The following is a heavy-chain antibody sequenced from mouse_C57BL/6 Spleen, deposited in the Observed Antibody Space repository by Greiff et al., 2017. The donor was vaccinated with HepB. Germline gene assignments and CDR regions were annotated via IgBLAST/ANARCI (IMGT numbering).Heavy chain of an antibody. Sequence: EVQLVESGGDLVKPGGSLKLSCAASGFTFSSYGMSWVRQTPDKRLEWVATISSGGSYTYYPDSVKGRFTISRDNAKNTLYLQMSSLKSEDTAMYYCARVTVVPFAYWGQGTLVTVSA. V-gene: IGHV5-6*01. J-gene: IGHJ3*01. CDR1: GFTFSSYG. CDR2: ISSGGSYT. CDR3: ARVTVVPFAY. D-gene: IGHD1-1*01.